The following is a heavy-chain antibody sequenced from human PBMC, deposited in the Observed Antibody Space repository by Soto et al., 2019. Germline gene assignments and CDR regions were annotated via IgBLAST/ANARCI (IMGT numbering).Heavy chain of an antibody. J-gene: IGHJ6*02. V-gene: IGHV4-34*01. Sequence: SETLSLTCAVYGGSFSCYYWSWIRQPPGKGLEWIGEINHSGSTNYNPSLKSRVTISVDTSKNQFSLKLSSVTAADTAVYYCASGYYYDILTGYYGVYYGMDVWGQGTTVTVSS. D-gene: IGHD3-9*01. CDR1: GGSFSCYY. CDR3: ASGYYYDILTGYYGVYYGMDV. CDR2: INHSGST.